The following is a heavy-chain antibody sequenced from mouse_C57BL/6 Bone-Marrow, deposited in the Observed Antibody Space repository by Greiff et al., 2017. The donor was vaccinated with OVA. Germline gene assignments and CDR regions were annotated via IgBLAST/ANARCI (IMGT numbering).Heavy chain of an antibody. Sequence: QVQLQQPGAELVMPGASVKLSCKASGYTFTSYWMHWVKQRPGQGLEWIGEIDPSDSYTNYNQKFKGKSTLTVDKSSSTAYMQLSSLTSEDSAVYYCASTKRTTRYAMDYWGRGTSVTVSS. CDR3: ASTKRTTRYAMDY. CDR2: IDPSDSYT. CDR1: GYTFTSYW. D-gene: IGHD2-12*01. J-gene: IGHJ4*01. V-gene: IGHV1-69*01.